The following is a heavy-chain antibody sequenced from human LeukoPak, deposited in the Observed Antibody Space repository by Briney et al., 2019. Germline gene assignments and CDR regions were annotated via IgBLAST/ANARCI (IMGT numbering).Heavy chain of an antibody. CDR1: GFTFSSHG. D-gene: IGHD6-19*01. J-gene: IGHJ4*02. CDR2: IRYDGSNK. Sequence: GGSLRLSCAASGFTFSSHGMHWVRQAPGKGLEWVAFIRYDGSNKYYADSVKGRFTISRDNSKNTLYLQMNSLRAEDTAVYYCAKDRGSIAVAEFDYWGQGTLVTVSS. V-gene: IGHV3-30*02. CDR3: AKDRGSIAVAEFDY.